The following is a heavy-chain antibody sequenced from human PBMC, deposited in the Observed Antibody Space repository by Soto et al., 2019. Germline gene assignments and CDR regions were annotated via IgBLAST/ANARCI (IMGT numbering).Heavy chain of an antibody. CDR3: ARSGGLDRDFNY. Sequence: QVQLVQSGAEVKKPGSSVKVSCKASGGTFSSDSFSWVRQAPGQGLEWMGGIIPMFDTPIYAQKFQDRVKITADESTHTAYMQLRSLRSGDTAVYYCARSGGLDRDFNYWGQGSLVTVSS. CDR2: IIPMFDTP. J-gene: IGHJ4*02. CDR1: GGTFSSDS. D-gene: IGHD2-15*01. V-gene: IGHV1-69*12.